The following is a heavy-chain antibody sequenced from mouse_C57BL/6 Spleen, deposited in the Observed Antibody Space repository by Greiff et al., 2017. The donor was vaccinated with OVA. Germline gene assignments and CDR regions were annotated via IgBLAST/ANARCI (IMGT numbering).Heavy chain of an antibody. D-gene: IGHD3-2*02. J-gene: IGHJ2*01. CDR1: GYTFTSYW. CDR2: IYPGSGST. Sequence: VQLQQSGPELVKPGASVKMSCKASGYTFTSYWITWVKQRPGQGLEWIGDIYPGSGSTNYNEKFKSKATLTVDTSSSTAYMQLSSLTSEDSAVYYCARAAQATDYFDYWGQGTTLTVSS. V-gene: IGHV1-55*01. CDR3: ARAAQATDYFDY.